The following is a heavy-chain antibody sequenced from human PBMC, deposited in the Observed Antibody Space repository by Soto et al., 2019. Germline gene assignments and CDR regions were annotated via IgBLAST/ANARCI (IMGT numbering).Heavy chain of an antibody. CDR2: IYYSGST. D-gene: IGHD3-22*01. J-gene: IGHJ4*02. CDR3: ARVYYSSVNFDY. V-gene: IGHV4-61*01. CDR1: GGSVSSGSYY. Sequence: QVQLQESGPGLVKPSETLSLTCTVSGGSVSSGSYYWSWIRQPPGKGLEWIGYIYYSGSTNYNPSLKSRVTISVDTSKNQFSLKLSSVTAADTAVYYCARVYYSSVNFDYWGQGTLVTVSS.